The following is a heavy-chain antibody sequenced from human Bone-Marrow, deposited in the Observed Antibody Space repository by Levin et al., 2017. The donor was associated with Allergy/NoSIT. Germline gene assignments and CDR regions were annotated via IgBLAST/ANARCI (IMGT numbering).Heavy chain of an antibody. J-gene: IGHJ5*02. CDR2: MNPNSGNT. D-gene: IGHD2-2*01. V-gene: IGHV1-8*01. CDR3: ARGVLSGIVVVPAEWVLPFDP. Sequence: ASVKVSCKASGYTFTSYDINWVRQATGQGLEWMGWMNPNSGNTGYAQKFQGRVTMTRNTSISTAYMELSSLRSEDTAVYYCARGVLSGIVVVPAEWVLPFDPWGQGTLVTVSS. CDR1: GYTFTSYD.